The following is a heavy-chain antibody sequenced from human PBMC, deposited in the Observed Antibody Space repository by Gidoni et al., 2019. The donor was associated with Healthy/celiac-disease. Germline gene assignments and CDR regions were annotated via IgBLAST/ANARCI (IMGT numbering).Heavy chain of an antibody. J-gene: IGHJ4*02. Sequence: EVQLVESGGGLVKPGGSLRLSCAASGFPFSSYSMNWVRQAPGKGLEWASSISSSSSYIYYADSVKGRFTISRDNAKNSLYLQMNSLRAEDTAVYYCAREAVAVAGTIDYWGQGTLVTVSS. D-gene: IGHD6-19*01. V-gene: IGHV3-21*01. CDR2: ISSSSSYI. CDR3: AREAVAVAGTIDY. CDR1: GFPFSSYS.